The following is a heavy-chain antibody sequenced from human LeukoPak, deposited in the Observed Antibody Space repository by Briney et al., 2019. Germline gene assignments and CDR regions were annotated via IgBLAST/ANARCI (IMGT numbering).Heavy chain of an antibody. CDR1: GGTFSSYA. CDR3: AKDSDDSSGYYVRYFYYGMDV. J-gene: IGHJ6*02. Sequence: ASVKVSCKASGGTFSSYAISWVRQAPGQGLEWMGGIIPIFGTANYAQKFQGRVTITADESTSTAYMELSSLRSEDTAVYYCAKDSDDSSGYYVRYFYYGMDVWGQGTTVTVSS. CDR2: IIPIFGTA. D-gene: IGHD3-22*01. V-gene: IGHV1-69*13.